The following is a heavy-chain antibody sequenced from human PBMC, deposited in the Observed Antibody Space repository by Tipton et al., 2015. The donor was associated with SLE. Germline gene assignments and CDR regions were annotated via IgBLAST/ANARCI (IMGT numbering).Heavy chain of an antibody. Sequence: QVQLVQSGAEVKKPGSSVKVSCKASGDIFSRYGIIWVRQAPGQGLEWMGGIIPVFGTTNYAPKFQGRVTITADEATNTAYMDLRSLRSDDTAVYYCARDVPAAILYSYY. CDR1: GDIFSRYG. J-gene: IGHJ6*01. V-gene: IGHV1-69*01. D-gene: IGHD2-2*01. CDR3: ARDVPAAILYSYY. CDR2: IIPVFGTT.